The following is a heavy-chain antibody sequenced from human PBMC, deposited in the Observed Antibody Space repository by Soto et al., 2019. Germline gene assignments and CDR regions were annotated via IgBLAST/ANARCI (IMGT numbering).Heavy chain of an antibody. J-gene: IGHJ6*02. V-gene: IGHV5-51*01. D-gene: IGHD6-19*01. CDR1: GYSFTSYW. Sequence: PGESLKISCKGPGYSFTSYWIGWVRQMPGKGLDWMGIIYPGDSDTRYSPSFQGQVTISADKSISTAYLQWSSLKASDSAMYYCARPREAGKNYYGVDVWGQGTTVTVSS. CDR2: IYPGDSDT. CDR3: ARPREAGKNYYGVDV.